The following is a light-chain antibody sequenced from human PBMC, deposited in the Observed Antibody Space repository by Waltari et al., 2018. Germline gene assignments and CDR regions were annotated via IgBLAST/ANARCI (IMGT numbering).Light chain of an antibody. Sequence: QSALTPPASVSGSPGQSVTIFCAGTSYDVGGYNSVSWYHEHPGQAPRVISYDVSGRPAGVSDRFARSQSGNTASLNISGLQAEDEADYYCSSQSSNDVVLFGGGTKLTVL. J-gene: IGLJ2*01. CDR3: SSQSSNDVVL. V-gene: IGLV2-14*01. CDR2: DVS. CDR1: SYDVGGYNS.